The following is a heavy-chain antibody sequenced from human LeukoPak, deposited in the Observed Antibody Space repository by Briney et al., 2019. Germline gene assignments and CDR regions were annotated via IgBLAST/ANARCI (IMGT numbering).Heavy chain of an antibody. J-gene: IGHJ4*02. CDR3: AGGITMIVVDFDY. CDR2: IIPIFGTA. V-gene: IGHV1-69*05. CDR1: GGTFSSYA. Sequence: SVKVSCKASGGTFSSYAISWVRQAPGQGLEWMGGIIPIFGTANYAQKFQGRVTITTDESTSTAYMELSSLRSEDTAVYYCAGGITMIVVDFDYWGQGTLVTVSS. D-gene: IGHD3-22*01.